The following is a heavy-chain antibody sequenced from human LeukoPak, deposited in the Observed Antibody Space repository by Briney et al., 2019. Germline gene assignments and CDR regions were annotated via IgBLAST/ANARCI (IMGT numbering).Heavy chain of an antibody. CDR2: IYHSGST. Sequence: SETLSLTCAVSGGSISSGGYSWSWIRQPPGKGLEWIGYIYHSGSTYYNPSLKSRVTISVDRSKNQFSLKLSSVTAADTAVYYCARRRDIVEIFWTLGRRVPIGMDVWGQGTTVTVSS. V-gene: IGHV4-30-2*01. D-gene: IGHD3-9*01. CDR3: ARRRDIVEIFWTLGRRVPIGMDV. J-gene: IGHJ6*02. CDR1: GGSISSGGYS.